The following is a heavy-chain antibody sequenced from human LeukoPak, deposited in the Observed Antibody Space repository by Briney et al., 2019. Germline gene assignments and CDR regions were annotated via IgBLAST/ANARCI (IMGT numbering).Heavy chain of an antibody. Sequence: VASVKVSCKASGYTFTSYAMHWVSQAPGQRLEWMGWINAGNGNTKYSQKFQGRVTITRDTSASTAYMELSSLRSEDTAVYYCARAQRGGYCSGGSCYKDWFDPWGQGTLVTVSS. CDR3: ARAQRGGYCSGGSCYKDWFDP. CDR1: GYTFTSYA. V-gene: IGHV1-3*01. J-gene: IGHJ5*02. D-gene: IGHD2-15*01. CDR2: INAGNGNT.